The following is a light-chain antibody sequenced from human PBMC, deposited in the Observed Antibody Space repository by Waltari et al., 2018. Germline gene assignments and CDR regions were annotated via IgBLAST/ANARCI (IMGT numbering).Light chain of an antibody. CDR2: DAS. J-gene: IGKJ1*01. CDR1: QSIGSS. CDR3: HQSRSLPWT. Sequence: EIVLTQSPDFPSVTPKEKVTITCRASQSIGSSLHWYQQKPDQSPKLLIKDASQSVSGVPSRVSGSGSGTDVTLTINSLEAEDAATYYCHQSRSLPWTFGQGTKVEIK. V-gene: IGKV6-21*01.